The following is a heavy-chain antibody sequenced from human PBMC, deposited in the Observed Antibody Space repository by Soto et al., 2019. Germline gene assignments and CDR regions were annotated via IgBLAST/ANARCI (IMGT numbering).Heavy chain of an antibody. D-gene: IGHD3-22*01. J-gene: IGHJ4*02. CDR2: ISSSGNTI. CDR1: GFTFSDYY. V-gene: IGHV3-11*01. CDR3: AKLSSENYYDPVFS. Sequence: QVQLVESGGGLVQTSGSLRIACVASGFTFSDYYMSWVRQAPGKGLEWVSYISSSGNTIYYADSVKGHFTISRDNAKNSWYRQMNSLRAEDTALYFCAKLSSENYYDPVFSWGQGTLVTVSS.